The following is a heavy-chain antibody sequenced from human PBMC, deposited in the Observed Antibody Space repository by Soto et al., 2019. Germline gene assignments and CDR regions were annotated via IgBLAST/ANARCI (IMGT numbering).Heavy chain of an antibody. Sequence: PSETLSLTCTVSGGSISSSSYYWGWIRQPPGKGLEWIGYIYYSGSTNYNPSLKSRVTISVDTSKNQFSLKLSSVTAADTAVYYCARQGYSYGYALDYWGQGTLVTVSS. J-gene: IGHJ4*02. V-gene: IGHV4-61*05. D-gene: IGHD5-18*01. CDR3: ARQGYSYGYALDY. CDR1: GGSISSSSYY. CDR2: IYYSGST.